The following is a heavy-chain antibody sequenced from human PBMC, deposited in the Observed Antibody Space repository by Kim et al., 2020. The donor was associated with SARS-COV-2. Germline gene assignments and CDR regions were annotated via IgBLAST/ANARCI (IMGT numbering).Heavy chain of an antibody. Sequence: GESLKISCKGSGYSFSDNWIGWVRQRPGKGLEFMGIIYPGHTGLRYSPAFQGQVTISADTSLNTAYLQWSSLKASDSAIYYCARHRNHPTWESFDYWGQGTLVTVSS. J-gene: IGHJ4*02. CDR2: IYPGHTGL. D-gene: IGHD1-26*01. V-gene: IGHV5-51*01. CDR3: ARHRNHPTWESFDY. CDR1: GYSFSDNW.